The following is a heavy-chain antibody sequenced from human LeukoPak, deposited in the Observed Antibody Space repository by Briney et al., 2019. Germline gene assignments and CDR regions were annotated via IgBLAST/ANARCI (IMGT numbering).Heavy chain of an antibody. CDR2: INHSGST. CDR3: ARYYLQWLARSTNWFDP. V-gene: IGHV4-34*01. CDR1: GGSFSGYY. Sequence: SETLSLTCAVYGGSFSGYYWSWIRQPPGKGLEWIGEINHSGSTNYNPSLKSRVTISVDTSKNQFSLKLSSVAAADTAVYYCARYYLQWLARSTNWFDPWGQGTLVTVSS. J-gene: IGHJ5*02. D-gene: IGHD6-19*01.